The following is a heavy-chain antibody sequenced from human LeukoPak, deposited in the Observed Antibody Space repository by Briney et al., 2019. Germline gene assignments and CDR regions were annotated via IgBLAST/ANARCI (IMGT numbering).Heavy chain of an antibody. D-gene: IGHD3-16*02. J-gene: IGHJ5*02. CDR3: ARGLTSGELSDWFDP. Sequence: ASVKVSCKASGYAFTSYGISWVRQAPGQGLEWMGWISAYNGNTNYAQKLQGRVTMTTDTSTSTAYMELRSLRSDDTAVYYCARGLTSGELSDWFDPWGQGTLVTVSS. V-gene: IGHV1-18*04. CDR1: GYAFTSYG. CDR2: ISAYNGNT.